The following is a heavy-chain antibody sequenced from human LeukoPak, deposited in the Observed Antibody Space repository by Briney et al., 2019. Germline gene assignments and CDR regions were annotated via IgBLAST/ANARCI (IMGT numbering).Heavy chain of an antibody. V-gene: IGHV3-30*18. CDR2: ISYDGSNK. CDR3: AKDLAGRHYGMDV. D-gene: IGHD6-6*01. Sequence: GGSLRLSCAASGFIFSQYSMNWVRQAPGKGLEWVAVISYDGSNKYYADSVKGRFTISRDNSKNTLYLQMNSLRAEDTAVYYCAKDLAGRHYGMDVWGQGTTVTVFS. J-gene: IGHJ6*02. CDR1: GFIFSQYS.